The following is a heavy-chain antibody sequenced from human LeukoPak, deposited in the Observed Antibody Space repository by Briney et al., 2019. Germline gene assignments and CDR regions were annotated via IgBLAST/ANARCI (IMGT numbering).Heavy chain of an antibody. CDR2: ISSSSSYI. J-gene: IGHJ4*02. V-gene: IGHV3-21*01. CDR1: GFTFSSYS. D-gene: IGHD3-3*01. Sequence: KAGGSVRLSCAASGFTFSSYSMNWVRQAPGKGLEWVSSISSSSSYIYYADSVKGRFTISRDNAKNSLYLQMNSLRAEDTAVYYCASCSLYYDFWSGYYLDENYWGQGTLVTVSS. CDR3: ASCSLYYDFWSGYYLDENY.